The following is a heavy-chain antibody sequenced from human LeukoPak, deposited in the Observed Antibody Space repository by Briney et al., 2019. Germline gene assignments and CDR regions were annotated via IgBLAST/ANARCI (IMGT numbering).Heavy chain of an antibody. CDR1: GGTFSSYA. Sequence: GSSVKVSRKASGGTFSSYAISWVRQAPGQGLEWMGRIIPILGIANYAQKFQGRVTITADKSTSTAYMELSSLRSEDTAVYYCARGRGYSGYEVVDYWGQGTLVTVSS. J-gene: IGHJ4*02. CDR2: IIPILGIA. CDR3: ARGRGYSGYEVVDY. D-gene: IGHD5-12*01. V-gene: IGHV1-69*04.